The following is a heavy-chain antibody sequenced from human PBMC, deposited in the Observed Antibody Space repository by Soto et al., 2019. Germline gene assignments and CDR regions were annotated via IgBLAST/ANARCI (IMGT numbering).Heavy chain of an antibody. J-gene: IGHJ5*02. Sequence: SETLSLTCTVSGGSISSYYWGWIRQPPGKGLEWIGYIYYSGSTNYNPSLKSRVTISVETSKNQFSLKLGSVTAADTAVYYCARATIFGSSQPLNWFDPWGQGTLVTVSS. D-gene: IGHD3-3*01. CDR2: IYYSGST. V-gene: IGHV4-59*01. CDR1: GGSISSYY. CDR3: ARATIFGSSQPLNWFDP.